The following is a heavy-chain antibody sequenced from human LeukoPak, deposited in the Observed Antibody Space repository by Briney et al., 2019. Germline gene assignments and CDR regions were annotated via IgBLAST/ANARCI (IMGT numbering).Heavy chain of an antibody. CDR2: ISTTSDSI. CDR3: ARDGRELLRALDI. V-gene: IGHV3-48*03. J-gene: IGHJ3*02. Sequence: PGGSLRLSCAASGFTFSDFEMNWVRQAPGKGLEGVAYISTTSDSIYYADSVQGRFTISRDNAKNSMYMKMNSLRAEDTAVYYCARDGRELLRALDIWGQGTMVTVSS. D-gene: IGHD1-26*01. CDR1: GFTFSDFE.